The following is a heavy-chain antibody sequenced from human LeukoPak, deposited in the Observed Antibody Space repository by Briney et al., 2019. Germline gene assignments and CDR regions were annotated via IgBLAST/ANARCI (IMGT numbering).Heavy chain of an antibody. CDR1: GFTFSSHW. Sequence: GGSLRLSCAGSGFTFSSHWMSWVRQAPGKRPEGVANIKQDGGEIYYVDSVKGRFTISRDNTKNSLWLQMNSLRVEDTAVYYCARDKIVGATKHDYWGQGTLVTVSS. D-gene: IGHD1-26*01. CDR2: IKQDGGEI. CDR3: ARDKIVGATKHDY. V-gene: IGHV3-7*03. J-gene: IGHJ4*02.